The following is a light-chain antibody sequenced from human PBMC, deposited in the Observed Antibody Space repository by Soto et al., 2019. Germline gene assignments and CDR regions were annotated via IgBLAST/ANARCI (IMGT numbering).Light chain of an antibody. CDR3: QQYNNWPPWT. CDR1: QSVSSN. J-gene: IGKJ1*01. CDR2: GAS. V-gene: IGKV3-15*01. Sequence: EIVLTQSPDTLSVSPGESATLSCRASQSVSSNLAWYQQKPGQAPRLLIYGASTRATGIPARFSGSGSRTEFTLTISSLQSEDFAFYYCQQYNNWPPWTFGQGTKVEFK.